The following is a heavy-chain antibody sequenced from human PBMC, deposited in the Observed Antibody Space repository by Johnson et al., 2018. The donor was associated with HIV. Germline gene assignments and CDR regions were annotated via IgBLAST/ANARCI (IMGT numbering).Heavy chain of an antibody. CDR1: GFTFSSYA. V-gene: IGHV3-23*04. J-gene: IGHJ3*02. CDR3: AKWGSMRATSAFDI. D-gene: IGHD1-26*01. Sequence: VQLVESGGGLVQPGGSLRLSCAASGFTFSSYAMSWVRQAPGKGLEWVSYISSSGSTIYYADSVKGRLTISRDNSKNTLYLQMNSLRAEDTAVYYCAKWGSMRATSAFDIWGQGTMVTVSS. CDR2: ISSSGSTI.